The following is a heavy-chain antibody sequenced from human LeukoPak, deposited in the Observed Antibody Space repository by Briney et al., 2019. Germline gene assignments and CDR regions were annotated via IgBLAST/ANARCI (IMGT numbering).Heavy chain of an antibody. J-gene: IGHJ3*01. CDR3: ARDQYPYDSSAHL. V-gene: IGHV3-33*01. CDR1: GFTLSSYG. CDR2: IWYDGSNK. Sequence: GRSLRLSCAASGFTLSSYGMHWVRQAPGKGLEWVAVIWYDGSNKYYADSVKGRFTISRDNSKNTLYLQMNSLRAEDTAVYYCARDQYPYDSSAHLWGQGTMVTVSS. D-gene: IGHD3-22*01.